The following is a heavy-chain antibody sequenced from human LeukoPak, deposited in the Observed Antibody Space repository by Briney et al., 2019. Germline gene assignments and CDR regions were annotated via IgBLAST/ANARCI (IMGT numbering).Heavy chain of an antibody. Sequence: GGSLRLSCAASGFTVSSNYMSWVRQAPGKGLEWVSVIYSGGSTYYADSVKGRFTISRDNSKNTLYLQMSSLRAEDTAVYYCVKADYYDTSNYYYGYFQYWGQGTLVTVSS. D-gene: IGHD3-22*01. V-gene: IGHV3-53*05. J-gene: IGHJ1*01. CDR1: GFTVSSNY. CDR3: VKADYYDTSNYYYGYFQY. CDR2: IYSGGST.